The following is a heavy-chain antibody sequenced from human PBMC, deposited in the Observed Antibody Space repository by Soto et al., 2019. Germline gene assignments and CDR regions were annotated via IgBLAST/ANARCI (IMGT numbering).Heavy chain of an antibody. V-gene: IGHV3-11*06. Sequence: QVQLVESGGGLVKPGGSLRLSCAASGFTFSDYYMSWIRQAPGKGLEWVSYISSSSSYTNYADSVKGRFTISRDNAKNSLYLQMNSLRAEDTAVYYCARGYCSSTSCYIRGDYYYGMDVWGQGTTVTVSS. J-gene: IGHJ6*02. CDR3: ARGYCSSTSCYIRGDYYYGMDV. CDR1: GFTFSDYY. D-gene: IGHD2-2*02. CDR2: ISSSSSYT.